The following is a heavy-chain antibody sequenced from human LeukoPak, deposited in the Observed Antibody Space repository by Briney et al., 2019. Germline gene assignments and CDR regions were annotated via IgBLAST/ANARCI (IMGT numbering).Heavy chain of an antibody. Sequence: GGSLRLSCAASEFTVSNNYMSWVRQAPGKGLEWVAFIWYDGSNKYYADSVKGRFTISRDNSRSTLYLQMNSLRAEDTAVYNCATDRSTTYFDLWGRGTLVTVSS. J-gene: IGHJ2*01. D-gene: IGHD1-14*01. CDR3: ATDRSTTYFDL. CDR2: IWYDGSNK. V-gene: IGHV3-33*08. CDR1: EFTVSNNY.